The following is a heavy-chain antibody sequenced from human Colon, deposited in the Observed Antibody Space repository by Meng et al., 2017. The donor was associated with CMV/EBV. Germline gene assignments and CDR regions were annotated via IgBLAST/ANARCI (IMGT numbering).Heavy chain of an antibody. V-gene: IGHV3-23*01. J-gene: IGHJ4*02. CDR3: AKGRSSSSWYEC. D-gene: IGHD2-2*01. CDR2: VSGRGDST. CDR1: GFTFSSSA. Sequence: CGASGFTFSSSAMSWVRQAPGKGLEWVSTVSGRGDSTYYAESVRGRFTISRDNSKNTVYMQMSSLRAEDTALYYCAKGRSSSSWYECWGQGTLVTVSS.